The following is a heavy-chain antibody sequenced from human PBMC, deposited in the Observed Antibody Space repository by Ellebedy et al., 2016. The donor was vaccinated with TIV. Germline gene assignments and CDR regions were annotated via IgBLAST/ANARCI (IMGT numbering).Heavy chain of an antibody. V-gene: IGHV3-74*03. J-gene: IGHJ4*02. CDR1: GIISSSYW. CDR3: ATERSGSYYNY. CDR2: INSDGSST. D-gene: IGHD1-26*01. Sequence: PGGSLRLSCEASGIISSSYWMHWVPQAPGKELPWVSRINSDGSSTTYADSVKGRFTISRDNAKNTVYLQMNSLRLEETAVYYCATERSGSYYNYWGQGTLVTVSS.